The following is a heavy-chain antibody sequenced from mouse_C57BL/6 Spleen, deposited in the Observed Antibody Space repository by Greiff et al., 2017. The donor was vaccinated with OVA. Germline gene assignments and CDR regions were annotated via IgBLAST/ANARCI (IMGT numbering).Heavy chain of an antibody. D-gene: IGHD2-1*01. J-gene: IGHJ1*03. CDR1: GFTFSDYG. CDR2: ISSGSSTI. CDR3: ARLYYGNHWYFDV. V-gene: IGHV5-17*01. Sequence: EVKLVESGGGLVKPGGSLTLSCAASGFTFSDYGMHWVRQAPEKGLEWVAYISSGSSTIYYADTVKGRFTISRDNAKNTLFLQMTSLRSEDTAMYYCARLYYGNHWYFDVWGTGTTVTVSS.